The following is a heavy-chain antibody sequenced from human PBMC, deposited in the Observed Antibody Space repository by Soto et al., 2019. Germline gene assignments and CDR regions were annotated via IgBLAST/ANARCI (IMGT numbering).Heavy chain of an antibody. CDR3: EKGAYGDYPSNPFDY. J-gene: IGHJ4*01. Sequence: PGGCLRLSCAAAGVTFSSYAMSWVRQAPGKGLEWVSAISGSGGSTYYADSVKGRFTISRDNSKNTLYLQMNSLRAEDTAVYYCEKGAYGDYPSNPFDYWGQGTLVTVSS. V-gene: IGHV3-23*01. CDR1: GVTFSSYA. D-gene: IGHD4-17*01. CDR2: ISGSGGST.